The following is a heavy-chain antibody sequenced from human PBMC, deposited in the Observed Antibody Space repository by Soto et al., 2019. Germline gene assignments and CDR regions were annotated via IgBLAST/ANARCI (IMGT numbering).Heavy chain of an antibody. CDR3: ARTESRTLVYYYYGMDV. Sequence: QVQLVQSGAEVKKPGASVKVSCKASGYTFTSYDINWVRQATGQGLEWMGWMNPNSGNTGYAQKFQGRVTMTRNTSIITAYKELSSLRSEDTAVYYCARTESRTLVYYYYGMDVWGQGTTVTVSS. CDR1: GYTFTSYD. D-gene: IGHD1-1*01. J-gene: IGHJ6*02. V-gene: IGHV1-8*01. CDR2: MNPNSGNT.